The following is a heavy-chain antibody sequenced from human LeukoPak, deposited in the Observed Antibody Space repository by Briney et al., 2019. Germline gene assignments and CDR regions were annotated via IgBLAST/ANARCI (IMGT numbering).Heavy chain of an antibody. J-gene: IGHJ4*02. CDR1: GFTFSSYE. CDR2: ISSGGTTI. CDR3: AKASGYSSSWYEDY. Sequence: PGGSLRLSCAASGFTFSSYEMNWVRQAPGKGLEWVSYISSGGTTIYYADSVKGRFTISRDNAKNSLYLQMNSLRAEDTAVYYCAKASGYSSSWYEDYWGQGTLVTVSS. V-gene: IGHV3-48*03. D-gene: IGHD6-13*01.